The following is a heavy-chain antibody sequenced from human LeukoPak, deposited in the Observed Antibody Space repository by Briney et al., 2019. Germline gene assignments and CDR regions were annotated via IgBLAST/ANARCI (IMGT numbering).Heavy chain of an antibody. CDR1: GGTFDTYA. Sequence: ASVKVSCKTSGGTFDTYAISWVRQAPGQGLELMRGIIPILGTATSAQKFQGRVTITADESTTPANMELSSLRLEDTAVYYCARSAAAYYYYMDVWGKGNTVTVSS. J-gene: IGHJ6*03. V-gene: IGHV1-69*13. CDR3: ARSAAAYYYYMDV. CDR2: IIPILGTA.